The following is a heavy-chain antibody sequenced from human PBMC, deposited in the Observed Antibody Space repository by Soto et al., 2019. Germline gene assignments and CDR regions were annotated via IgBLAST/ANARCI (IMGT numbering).Heavy chain of an antibody. CDR1: GFTFSSYS. CDR3: AREPDIAPVHYYYMDV. CDR2: ISSSSSYI. Sequence: GGSLRLSCAASGFTFSSYSMNWVRQAPGKGLEWVSSISSSSSYIYYADSVKGRFTISRDNAKNSLYLQMNSLRAEDTAVYYCAREPDIAPVHYYYMDVWGKGTTVTVSS. V-gene: IGHV3-21*01. J-gene: IGHJ6*03. D-gene: IGHD2-15*01.